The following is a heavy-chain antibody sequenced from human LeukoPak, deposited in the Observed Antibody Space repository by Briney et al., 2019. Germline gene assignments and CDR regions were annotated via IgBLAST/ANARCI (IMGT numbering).Heavy chain of an antibody. Sequence: SETLSLTCTVSGGSIRSSYYYWGWIRQPPGKGLEWIGSIYYSGSTYYDPSLKSRVTISVDTSKNQFSLKLSSVTAADTAVYYCARRYRAVTPFDYWGQGTLVTVSS. D-gene: IGHD4-11*01. J-gene: IGHJ4*02. CDR1: GGSIRSSYYY. V-gene: IGHV4-39*01. CDR2: IYYSGST. CDR3: ARRYRAVTPFDY.